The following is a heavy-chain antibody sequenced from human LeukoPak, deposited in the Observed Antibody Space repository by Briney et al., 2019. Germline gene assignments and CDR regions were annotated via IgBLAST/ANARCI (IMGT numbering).Heavy chain of an antibody. V-gene: IGHV4-34*01. Sequence: SETQSLTCAVYGGSFSGYYWSWIRQPPGKGLEWIGEINHSGSTNYNPSLKSRVTISVDTSKNQFSLKLSSVTAADTAVYYCARDVGYYMDVWGKGTTVTISS. J-gene: IGHJ6*03. CDR3: ARDVGYYMDV. CDR1: GGSFSGYY. D-gene: IGHD2-15*01. CDR2: INHSGST.